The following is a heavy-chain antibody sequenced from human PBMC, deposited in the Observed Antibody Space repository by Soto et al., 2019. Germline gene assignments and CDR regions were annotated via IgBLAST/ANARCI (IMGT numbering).Heavy chain of an antibody. V-gene: IGHV3-48*03. CDR1: GFTFSSFE. CDR2: IGSSGSTI. J-gene: IGHJ4*02. D-gene: IGHD6-6*01. Sequence: EVQLVEPGGGLVQPGGSLRLSCAASGFTFSSFEMNWVRQAPGKGLEWVSKIGSSGSTIWYADSVKGRFTISRDNAKNSLYLQMISLGGEDTAVYYCARATYSSSYCFDSWGQGTLVTVSS. CDR3: ARATYSSSYCFDS.